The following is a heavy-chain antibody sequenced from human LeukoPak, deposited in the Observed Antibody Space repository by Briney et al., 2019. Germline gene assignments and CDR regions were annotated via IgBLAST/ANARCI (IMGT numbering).Heavy chain of an antibody. CDR2: IYPTDSDT. J-gene: IGHJ3*02. CDR3: ARQGMATAGSDVFDI. D-gene: IGHD6-13*01. V-gene: IGHV5-51*01. Sequence: GESLKISCKGSGYTITTYWIGWVRQKPGKGPEWMGIIYPTDSDTRYSPSFQGQVTISVDKSISTAYLQWSSLKASDTAMYYCARQGMATAGSDVFDIWGQGTMVTVSS. CDR1: GYTITTYW.